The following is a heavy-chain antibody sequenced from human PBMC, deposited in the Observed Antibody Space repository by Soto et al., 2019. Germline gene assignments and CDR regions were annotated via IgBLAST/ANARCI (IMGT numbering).Heavy chain of an antibody. J-gene: IGHJ4*02. CDR1: GYPFTSYY. CDR2: MNPSGGST. Sequence: GSVKGCSKASGYPFTSYYMHLVRQAPGQGLEWMGIMNPSGGSTSYAQKFQGRVTMTRDTSTSTVYMELSSLRSEDTAVYYCARARTKAPSDYWGQGTLVTSPQ. CDR3: ARARTKAPSDY. V-gene: IGHV1-46*01.